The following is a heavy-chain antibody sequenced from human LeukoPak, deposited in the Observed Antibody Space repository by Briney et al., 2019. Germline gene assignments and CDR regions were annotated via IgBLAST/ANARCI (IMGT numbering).Heavy chain of an antibody. D-gene: IGHD3-22*01. CDR2: IYHSGST. V-gene: IGHV4-38-2*02. CDR3: ARVGGDSSGYYWGAFDI. CDR1: GYSISSGYY. Sequence: PSETLSLTCTVSGYSISSGYYWGWIRQPPGKGLEWIGSIYHSGSTYYNPSLKSRVTISVDTSKNQFSLKLSSVTAADTAVYYCARVGGDSSGYYWGAFDIWGQGTMVTVSS. J-gene: IGHJ3*02.